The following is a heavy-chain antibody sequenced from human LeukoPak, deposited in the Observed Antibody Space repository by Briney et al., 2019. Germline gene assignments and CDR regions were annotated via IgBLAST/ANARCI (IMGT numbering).Heavy chain of an antibody. D-gene: IGHD2-21*01. Sequence: GGSLRLSCVVSGFTFRSHAMSWVRQAPEKGLEFVSGIYENGGTTYYADSVKGRFSISRDNSKNTLYLQMDSLRGEDTAVYYCAKDFRIGYSAHFDYWGQGALVTVSS. CDR2: IYENGGTT. J-gene: IGHJ4*02. V-gene: IGHV3-23*01. CDR3: AKDFRIGYSAHFDY. CDR1: GFTFRSHA.